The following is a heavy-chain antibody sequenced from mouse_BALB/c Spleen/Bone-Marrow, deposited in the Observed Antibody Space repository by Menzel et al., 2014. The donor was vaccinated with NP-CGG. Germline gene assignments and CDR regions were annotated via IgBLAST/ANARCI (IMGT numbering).Heavy chain of an antibody. CDR2: IRNKANGYTT. CDR3: ARDDYYAMDY. Sequence: EVHLVESGGGLVQPGGSLRLSCATSGFTFTDYYMSWVRQPPGKALEWLGSIRNKANGYTTEYSASVKGRFTISRDNSQSILYLQMNTLRAEDSATYYCARDDYYAMDYWGQGTSVTVSS. CDR1: GFTFTDYY. J-gene: IGHJ4*01. V-gene: IGHV7-3*02.